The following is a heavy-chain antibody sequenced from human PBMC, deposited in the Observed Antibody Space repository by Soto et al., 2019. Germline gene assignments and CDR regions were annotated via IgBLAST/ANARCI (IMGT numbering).Heavy chain of an antibody. D-gene: IGHD3-10*01. J-gene: IGHJ3*02. V-gene: IGHV3-33*01. CDR2: IWYDGSNK. Sequence: QVQLVESGGGVVQPGRSLRLSCAASGFTFSSYGMHWVRQAPGKGLEWVAVIWYDGSNKYYADSVKGRFTISRDNSKNTLYLQMNSLRAEDPAVYYCARSPTVNGVDGFDIWGQGTMVTVSS. CDR3: ARSPTVNGVDGFDI. CDR1: GFTFSSYG.